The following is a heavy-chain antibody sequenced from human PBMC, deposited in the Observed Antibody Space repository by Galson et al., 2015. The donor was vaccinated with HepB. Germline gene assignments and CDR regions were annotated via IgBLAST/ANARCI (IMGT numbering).Heavy chain of an antibody. D-gene: IGHD4-17*01. J-gene: IGHJ4*02. V-gene: IGHV4-59*08. Sequence: ATLSLTCTVSGGSISSYYWSWIRQPPGKGLEWIGYIYYSGSTNYNPSLKSRVTISVDTSKNQFSLKLSSVTAADTAVYYCAGFFSDYGDYYFDYWGQGTLVTVSS. CDR3: AGFFSDYGDYYFDY. CDR1: GGSISSYY. CDR2: IYYSGST.